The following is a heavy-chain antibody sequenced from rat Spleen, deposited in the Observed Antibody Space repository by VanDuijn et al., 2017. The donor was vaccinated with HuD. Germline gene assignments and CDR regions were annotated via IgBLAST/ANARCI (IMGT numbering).Heavy chain of an antibody. CDR2: LWGDGST. CDR3: ARGDYSSPRGGY. J-gene: IGHJ2*01. Sequence: QVQLKESGPGLVQPSQTLSLTCTVSGFSLISNSVHWVRQPPGTGLEWMGGLWGDGSTDYNSTLNSRLSISRDTSKSQVYLKMNSLQTEDTATYYCARGDYSSPRGGYWGQGVTVTVSS. CDR1: GFSLISNS. V-gene: IGHV2-1*01. D-gene: IGHD1-2*01.